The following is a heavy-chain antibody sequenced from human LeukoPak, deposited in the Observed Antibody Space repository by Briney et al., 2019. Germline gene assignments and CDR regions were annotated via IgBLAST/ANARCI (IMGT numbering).Heavy chain of an antibody. CDR2: MNPNSGNT. CDR1: GYTFTSYD. CDR3: ARAGLDCSSTSCYEVDDY. V-gene: IGHV1-8*01. J-gene: IGHJ4*02. Sequence: GASVKVSCKASGYTFTSYDINGVRQATGQGLEWMGWMNPNSGNTGYAQKFQGRVTMTRNTSISTAYMELSSLRSEDTAVYYCARAGLDCSSTSCYEVDDYWGQGTLVTVSS. D-gene: IGHD2-2*01.